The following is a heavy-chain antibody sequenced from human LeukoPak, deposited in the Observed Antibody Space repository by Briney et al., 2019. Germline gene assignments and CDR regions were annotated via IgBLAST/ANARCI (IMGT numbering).Heavy chain of an antibody. CDR1: GGSFSGYY. V-gene: IGHV4-34*01. D-gene: IGHD2-8*01. Sequence: PSETLSLTCAVYGGSFSGYYWSWICQPPGKGLEWIGEINHSGSTNYNPSLKSRVTISVDTSKNQFSLKLSSVTAADTAVYYCARRVRYCTNGVCYRNFRSAPYYFDYWGQGTLVTVSS. J-gene: IGHJ4*02. CDR2: INHSGST. CDR3: ARRVRYCTNGVCYRNFRSAPYYFDY.